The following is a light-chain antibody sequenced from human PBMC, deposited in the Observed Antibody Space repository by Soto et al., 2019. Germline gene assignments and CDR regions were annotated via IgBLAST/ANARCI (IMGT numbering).Light chain of an antibody. Sequence: DIQMTQSPSSLSASIGDRVTITCRASQGISSYLNWYQQKPGKVPKLLIYAASTLQSEFPSRFSGSGSGTDFTLTISSLQPEDVATYSCQKYDSAPFTFGPGTKVDIK. CDR1: QGISSY. CDR2: AAS. V-gene: IGKV1-27*01. CDR3: QKYDSAPFT. J-gene: IGKJ3*01.